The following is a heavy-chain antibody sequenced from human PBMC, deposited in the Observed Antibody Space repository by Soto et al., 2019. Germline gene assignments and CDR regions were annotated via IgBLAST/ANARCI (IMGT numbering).Heavy chain of an antibody. CDR2: VFHSGTT. D-gene: IGHD3-10*01. J-gene: IGHJ6*03. CDR1: GGSISTYY. Sequence: QVQLQESGPGLVKPSETLSLTCTVSGGSISTYYWSWLRQPPGKGLEWIGYVFHSGTTSYNPSLQGRATISVDTSPNQFSLRLSAVTAADTAVYYCATDRGVERFGDPYPCYYYYYMDVWGKGTTATVSS. V-gene: IGHV4-59*01. CDR3: ATDRGVERFGDPYPCYYYYYMDV.